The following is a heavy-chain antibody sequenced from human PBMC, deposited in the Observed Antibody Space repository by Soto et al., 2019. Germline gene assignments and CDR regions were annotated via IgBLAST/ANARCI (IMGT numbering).Heavy chain of an antibody. CDR1: GVSLDSGHYY. CDR3: GKALIGATRHTGVDS. D-gene: IGHD2-15*01. CDR2: VYYDGST. Sequence: QLHLQESGPGLVNPLETLSLTCSVSGVSLDSGHYYWVWIRQPPGMGLTWIASVYYDGSTYYNPSLKSRVTISIHKPKNQFSLTLKSVTAADTAIYYCGKALIGATRHTGVDSWGQGTLVTVSS. V-gene: IGHV4-39*01. J-gene: IGHJ4*02.